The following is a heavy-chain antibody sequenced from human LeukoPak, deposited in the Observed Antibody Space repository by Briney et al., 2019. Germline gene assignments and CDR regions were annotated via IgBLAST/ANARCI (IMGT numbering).Heavy chain of an antibody. J-gene: IGHJ5*02. Sequence: SETLSLTCAVSGGSISSGGYSWSWIRQPPGEGLEWIGYIYHSGSTYYNPSLKSRVTISVDRSKNQFSLKLSSVTAADTAVYYCARVVTPDNWFDPWGQGTLVTVSS. CDR2: IYHSGST. V-gene: IGHV4-30-2*01. D-gene: IGHD4-23*01. CDR1: GGSISSGGYS. CDR3: ARVVTPDNWFDP.